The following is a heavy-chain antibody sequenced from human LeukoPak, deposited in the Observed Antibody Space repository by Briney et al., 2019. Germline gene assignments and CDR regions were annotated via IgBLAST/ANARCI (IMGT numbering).Heavy chain of an antibody. J-gene: IGHJ4*02. CDR2: IIKDGSTK. Sequence: PGGSLRLSCVTSGFTLSGYWMSWVRQAPGKGLEWVANIIKDGSTKKYVDSVKGRFTISRDNAKNSLYLQMNSLRVEDTAVYYCARAPSASTVTTGGFDYWGQGTLVTVSS. CDR3: ARAPSASTVTTGGFDY. CDR1: GFTLSGYW. V-gene: IGHV3-7*01. D-gene: IGHD4-11*01.